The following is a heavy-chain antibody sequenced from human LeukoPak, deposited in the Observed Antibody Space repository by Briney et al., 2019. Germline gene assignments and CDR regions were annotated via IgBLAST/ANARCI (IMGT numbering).Heavy chain of an antibody. J-gene: IGHJ3*02. Sequence: GASVKLSCKASGYTFTSYDINWVRQATGQGLEWMGWMNPNSGNTGYAQKFQGRVTMTRNTSISTAYMELSSLRSEDTAVYYCAGYGSGSYRNYDAFDIWGQGTMVTVSS. V-gene: IGHV1-8*01. D-gene: IGHD3-10*01. CDR3: AGYGSGSYRNYDAFDI. CDR2: MNPNSGNT. CDR1: GYTFTSYD.